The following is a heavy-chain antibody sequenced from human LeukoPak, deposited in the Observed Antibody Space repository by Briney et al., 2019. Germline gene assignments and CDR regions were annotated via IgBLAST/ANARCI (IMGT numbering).Heavy chain of an antibody. D-gene: IGHD2-15*01. J-gene: IGHJ5*02. V-gene: IGHV4-39*01. CDR3: ATQQCSGGSCYSRAIWFDA. CDR1: GGSISSSSYY. Sequence: SETLSHTCTVSGGSISSSSYYWGWIRQPPGKGLEWIASMYHSGNTYYNPSLKSRVTVSVDTSKNQFSLKLNSVTAADTAVYYCATQQCSGGSCYSRAIWFDAWGQRALVTVSS. CDR2: MYHSGNT.